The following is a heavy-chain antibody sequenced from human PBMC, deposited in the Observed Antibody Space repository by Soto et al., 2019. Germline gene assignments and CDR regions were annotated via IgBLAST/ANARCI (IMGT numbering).Heavy chain of an antibody. CDR3: AREILVCCGSGCYSSPFDH. CDR2: IHYSGST. D-gene: IGHD2-15*01. V-gene: IGHV4-31*03. Sequence: QVQLQESGPGLVKPSQTLSLTCTVSGGSISSDDYYWSWIRHHPGKRLEWIGYIHYSGSTYYNPSLKSRVSTSLDTSKNQFSLELSSVTAADTAVYYCAREILVCCGSGCYSSPFDHWGQGALVIVSS. CDR1: GGSISSDDYY. J-gene: IGHJ4*02.